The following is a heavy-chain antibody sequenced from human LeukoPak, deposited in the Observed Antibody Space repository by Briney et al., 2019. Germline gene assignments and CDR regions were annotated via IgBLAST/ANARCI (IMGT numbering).Heavy chain of an antibody. CDR3: AKELAMIVVVTLGY. CDR1: GFTFDDYV. V-gene: IGHV3-43*02. Sequence: PGGSLRLSCAASGFTFDDYVMHWVRQAPGKGLEWVSLISGDGGNTYYVDSVKGRFTISRDKSKNTLYLQMNSLRADDTAVYYCAKELAMIVVVTLGYWGQGTLVTVSS. CDR2: ISGDGGNT. D-gene: IGHD3-22*01. J-gene: IGHJ4*02.